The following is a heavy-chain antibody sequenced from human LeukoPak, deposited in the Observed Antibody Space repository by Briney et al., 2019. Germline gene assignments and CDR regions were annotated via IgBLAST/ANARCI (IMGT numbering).Heavy chain of an antibody. CDR2: IIPIFGTA. Sequence: ASVKVSCKASGGTFSSYAISWVRQAPGQGLEWMGGIIPIFGTANYAQKFQGRVTITADESTSTAYMELSSLRSEDTAVYYCARGDSSGYYYDFDYWGQGTLVTVSS. J-gene: IGHJ4*02. V-gene: IGHV1-69*13. CDR3: ARGDSSGYYYDFDY. CDR1: GGTFSSYA. D-gene: IGHD3-22*01.